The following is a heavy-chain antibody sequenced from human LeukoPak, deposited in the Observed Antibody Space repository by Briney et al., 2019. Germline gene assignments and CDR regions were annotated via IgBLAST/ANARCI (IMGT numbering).Heavy chain of an antibody. J-gene: IGHJ4*02. CDR2: IYYSGST. CDR3: ARVWDYDSSGYLGRYFDY. V-gene: IGHV4-31*03. Sequence: SEALSLTCTVSGGSISSGGYCWSWIRQHPGKGLEWIGYIYYSGSTYYNPSLKSRVTISVDTSKNQFSLKLSSVTAADTAVYYCARVWDYDSSGYLGRYFDYWGQGTLVTVSS. CDR1: GGSISSGGYC. D-gene: IGHD3-22*01.